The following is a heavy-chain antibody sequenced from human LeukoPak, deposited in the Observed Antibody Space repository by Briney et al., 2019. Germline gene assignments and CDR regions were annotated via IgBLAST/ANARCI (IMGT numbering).Heavy chain of an antibody. D-gene: IGHD1-26*01. V-gene: IGHV4-59*01. J-gene: IGHJ3*02. CDR2: ISYSGSA. CDR1: GGSISSYN. CDR3: ARETRLHSGSYSNDAFDI. Sequence: SETLSLTRTVSGGSISSYNWSWIRQPPEEGLERIGYISYSGSADYNPSLKSRVTISLDTSKNQFSLRLSSVTAADTAVYYCARETRLHSGSYSNDAFDIWGQGTMVTVSS.